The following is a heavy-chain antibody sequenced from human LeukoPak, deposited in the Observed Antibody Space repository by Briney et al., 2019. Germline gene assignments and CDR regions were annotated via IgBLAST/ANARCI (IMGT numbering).Heavy chain of an antibody. V-gene: IGHV4-30-4*01. CDR2: IHYSASS. CDR3: VSRADWLDP. Sequence: SETLPLTCTVSGYSISSGDYYWSWMPQPPGKAVEGSGYIHYSASSAYTPALKTRVSISVDASKNQFSLRLTSVTAADTAVYFCVSRADWLDPWGPGTLVTVSP. J-gene: IGHJ5*02. CDR1: GYSISSGDYY.